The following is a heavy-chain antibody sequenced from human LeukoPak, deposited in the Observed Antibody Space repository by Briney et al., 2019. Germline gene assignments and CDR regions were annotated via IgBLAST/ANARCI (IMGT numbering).Heavy chain of an antibody. Sequence: ASVKVSCKASGYTFTSYIISWVRQAPGQGLEWMGWINAYNGNTDYAQRVQGRVTLTTDTSTSTAYMELRSLRSDDTAVYYCARDRHIAAAVYYYYMDVWGKGTPVTVSS. CDR3: ARDRHIAAAVYYYYMDV. CDR1: GYTFTSYI. CDR2: INAYNGNT. V-gene: IGHV1-18*01. D-gene: IGHD6-13*01. J-gene: IGHJ6*03.